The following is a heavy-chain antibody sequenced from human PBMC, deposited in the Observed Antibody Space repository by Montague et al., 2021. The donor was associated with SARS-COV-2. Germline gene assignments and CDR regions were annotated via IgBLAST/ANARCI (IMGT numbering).Heavy chain of an antibody. CDR2: MYDSGITHYASGIT. CDR3: ARRRLREDYFDF. Sequence: SETLSLTCTVSGGSVSSGSYYWSWIRQPPGKGLEWIGYMYDSGITHYASGITHYNPSLRSRVSISVDRSVNQFSLKLNSLTATDTAIYHCARRRLREDYFDFWGQGTLLTVSS. CDR1: GGSVSSGSYY. V-gene: IGHV4-61*01. D-gene: IGHD4-17*01. J-gene: IGHJ4*02.